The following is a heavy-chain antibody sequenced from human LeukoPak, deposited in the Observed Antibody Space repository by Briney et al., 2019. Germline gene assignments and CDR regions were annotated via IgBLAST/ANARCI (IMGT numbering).Heavy chain of an antibody. J-gene: IGHJ6*03. CDR1: GFTFSNG. CDR3: ARSVYGSGSYMYV. Sequence: GGPLTHSCAACGFTFSNGMHRVREAPGKGQECVAVIRFDGDNKYYGEAVKGRFTIARNNAENKLYLDMNNRRADDTAVYFGARSVYGSGSYMYVWGEGNTVSVS. D-gene: IGHD3-10*01. CDR2: IRFDGDNK. V-gene: IGHV3-33*08.